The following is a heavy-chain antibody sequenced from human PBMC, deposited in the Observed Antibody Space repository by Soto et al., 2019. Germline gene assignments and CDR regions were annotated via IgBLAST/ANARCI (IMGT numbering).Heavy chain of an antibody. V-gene: IGHV1-3*01. J-gene: IGHJ4*02. CDR3: ARVHYRLTYLLFDY. D-gene: IGHD5-12*01. CDR1: GYTFDKYA. Sequence: QVQLVQSGAEVEKPGASVKVSCKASGYTFDKYAIHWVRQAPGQRLEWIGWINVATGDTKYSQTLQSRVAITRDASATTVYLELYSLTSEDTAVYFCARVHYRLTYLLFDYWGQGTPVTVSS. CDR2: INVATGDT.